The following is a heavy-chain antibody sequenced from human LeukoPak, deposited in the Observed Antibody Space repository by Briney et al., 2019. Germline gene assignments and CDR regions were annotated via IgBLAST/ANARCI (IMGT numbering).Heavy chain of an antibody. D-gene: IGHD1-26*01. CDR2: INPNSGGT. J-gene: IGHJ5*02. Sequence: ASVKVSCKASGCTFTGHYMHWVRQAPGQGLEWMGWINPNSGGTNYAQKFQGWVTMTRDTSISTAYMELSRLRSDDTAVYYCARAVAQWVLNWFDPWGQGTLVTVSS. V-gene: IGHV1-2*04. CDR1: GCTFTGHY. CDR3: ARAVAQWVLNWFDP.